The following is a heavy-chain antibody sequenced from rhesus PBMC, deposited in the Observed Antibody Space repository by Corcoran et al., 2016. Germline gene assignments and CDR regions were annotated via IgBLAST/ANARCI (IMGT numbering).Heavy chain of an antibody. CDR1: GVSVSGDYG. Sequence: QVQLQESGPGLLKPSDTLSLTCAVSGVSVSGDYGWGCVRQPPGQGLEWIGGRHTGEWKSYYNPSLKNRVTVSSDTSKSQFSLRLSAGTAADTAVYYCAREKTTVTTYLDFWGQGVLVTVSS. D-gene: IGHD4-35*01. J-gene: IGHJ4*01. CDR3: AREKTTVTTYLDF. V-gene: IGHV4S7*01. CDR2: RHTGEWKS.